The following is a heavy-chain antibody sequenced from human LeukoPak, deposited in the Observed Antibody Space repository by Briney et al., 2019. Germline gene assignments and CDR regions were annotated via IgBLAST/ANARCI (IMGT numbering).Heavy chain of an antibody. V-gene: IGHV3-23*01. CDR2: ITGSGGRT. Sequence: GGSLRLSCAASGFTFSSYAMNWVRQAPGKGLEWVSAITGSGGRTYYADSVKGRFTISRDNAKNSLYLQLNSLRAEDTAVYYCAELGITMIGGVWGKGTTVTISS. J-gene: IGHJ6*04. CDR1: GFTFSSYA. D-gene: IGHD3-10*02. CDR3: AELGITMIGGV.